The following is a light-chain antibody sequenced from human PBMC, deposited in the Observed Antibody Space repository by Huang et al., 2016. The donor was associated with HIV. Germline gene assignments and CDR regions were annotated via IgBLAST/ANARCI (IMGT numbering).Light chain of an antibody. J-gene: IGKJ1*01. V-gene: IGKV4-1*01. Sequence: IVMIQSPDSLAVSPGERATINRKSSQSVFYSLSKKNYLAWFLQKPRRPPKLHIYCATTRESGVPDRVSGSVSVTDFTLTSNNLQAEDVAVYFCLQYYSVPQTFGHGTKVEIK. CDR3: LQYYSVPQT. CDR1: QSVFYSLSKKNY. CDR2: CAT.